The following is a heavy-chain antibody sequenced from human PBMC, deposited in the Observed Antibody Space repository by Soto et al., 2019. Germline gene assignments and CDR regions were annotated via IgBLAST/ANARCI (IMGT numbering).Heavy chain of an antibody. Sequence: EVQLVESGGGLVQPGRSLRLSCAASGFTFDDYAMHWVRQAPGKGLEWVSGISWNSGSIGYADSVKGRFTISRDNAKNSLYLQMNRLRAEDTALYYCAKDRVATAMGYYFDYWGQGTLVTVSS. V-gene: IGHV3-9*01. CDR3: AKDRVATAMGYYFDY. D-gene: IGHD5-18*01. J-gene: IGHJ4*02. CDR1: GFTFDDYA. CDR2: ISWNSGSI.